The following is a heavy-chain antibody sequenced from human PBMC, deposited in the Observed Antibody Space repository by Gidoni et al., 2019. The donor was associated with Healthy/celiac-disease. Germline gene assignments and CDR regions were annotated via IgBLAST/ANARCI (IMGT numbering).Heavy chain of an antibody. D-gene: IGHD6-19*01. Sequence: EVQLLESGGGLVQPGWSLRLSCAASGFTFSRYAMSWVRQAPGKGLEWVSAISGSGGSTYYADSVKGRFTISRDNSKNTLYLQMNSLRAEDTAVYYCAKGGVIAVAGTGFDYWGQGTLVTVSS. J-gene: IGHJ4*02. CDR2: ISGSGGST. CDR1: GFTFSRYA. CDR3: AKGGVIAVAGTGFDY. V-gene: IGHV3-23*01.